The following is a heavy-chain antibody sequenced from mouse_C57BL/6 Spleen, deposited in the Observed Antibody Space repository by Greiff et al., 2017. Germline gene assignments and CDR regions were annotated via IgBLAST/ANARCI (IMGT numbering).Heavy chain of an antibody. V-gene: IGHV3-6*01. CDR3: AREGTIVTRYYFDY. CDR2: ISYDGSN. J-gene: IGHJ2*01. D-gene: IGHD2-5*01. Sequence: DVQLQESGPGLVKPSQSLSLTCSVTGYSITSGYYWNWIRQFPGNKLEWMGYISYDGSNNYNPSLKNRISITRDTSKNQFFLKLNSVTTEDTATYYCAREGTIVTRYYFDYWGQGTTLTVSS. CDR1: GYSITSGYY.